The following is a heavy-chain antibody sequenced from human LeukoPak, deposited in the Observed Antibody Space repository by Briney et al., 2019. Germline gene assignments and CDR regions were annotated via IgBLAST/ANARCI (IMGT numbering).Heavy chain of an antibody. CDR1: GYTFTGYY. CDR2: ISAYNGNT. D-gene: IGHD3-10*01. J-gene: IGHJ4*02. CDR3: ARDGDLYGSGSYSFDY. V-gene: IGHV1-18*04. Sequence: GASVKVSCKASGYTFTGYYMHWVRQAPGQGLEWMGWISAYNGNTNYAQKLQGRVTMTTDTSTSTAYMELRSLRSDDTAVYYCARDGDLYGSGSYSFDYWGQGTLVTVSS.